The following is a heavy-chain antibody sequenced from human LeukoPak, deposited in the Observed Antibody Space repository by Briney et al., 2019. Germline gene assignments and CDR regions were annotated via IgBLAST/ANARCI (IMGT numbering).Heavy chain of an antibody. D-gene: IGHD3-3*01. Sequence: PGRSLRLSCAASGFTITMFSMNWVRQAPGKGLEWIAFIRGRADTTYYAGSVQGRFTISRDNADDSVYLQMDSLRVEDTAVYYCARTYDYGVGPPGDAFDNWGQGTLVTVPS. V-gene: IGHV3-48*01. CDR2: IRGRADTT. J-gene: IGHJ3*02. CDR3: ARTYDYGVGPPGDAFDN. CDR1: GFTITMFS.